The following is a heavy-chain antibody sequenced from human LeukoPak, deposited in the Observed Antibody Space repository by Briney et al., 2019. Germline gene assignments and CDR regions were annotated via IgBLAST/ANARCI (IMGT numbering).Heavy chain of an antibody. V-gene: IGHV1-2*02. D-gene: IGHD6-19*01. CDR1: GYTFTSYG. Sequence: ASVKVSCKASGYTFTSYGISWVRQAPGQGLEWMGWINPNSGGTDYAQRFQGRVAMTRDTSISTAYMELSRLRSDDTAVYYCAREAIAVAGTYYYYYMDVWGKGTTVTISS. CDR2: INPNSGGT. CDR3: AREAIAVAGTYYYYYMDV. J-gene: IGHJ6*03.